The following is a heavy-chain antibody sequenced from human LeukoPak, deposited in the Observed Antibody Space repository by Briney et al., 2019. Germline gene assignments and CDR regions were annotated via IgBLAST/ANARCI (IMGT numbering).Heavy chain of an antibody. CDR1: GGSFSGYY. CDR2: INHSGST. J-gene: IGHJ4*02. Sequence: SETLSLTCAVYGGSFSGYYWSWIRQPPGKGLEWIGEINHSGSTNYNPSLKSRVTISVDTSKNQFSLKLSSVTAADTAVYYCARGNYGGKRGLNYWGQGTLVTVSS. CDR3: ARGNYGGKRGLNY. D-gene: IGHD4-23*01. V-gene: IGHV4-34*01.